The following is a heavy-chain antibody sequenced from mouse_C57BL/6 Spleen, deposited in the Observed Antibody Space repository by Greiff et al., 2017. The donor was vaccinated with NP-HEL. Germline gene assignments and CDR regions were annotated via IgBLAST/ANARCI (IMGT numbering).Heavy chain of an antibody. V-gene: IGHV1-82*01. D-gene: IGHD1-1*01. J-gene: IGHJ2*01. CDR3: ARGYYYGSSYYFDY. CDR1: GYAFSSSW. Sequence: VQRVESGPELVKPGASVKISCKASGYAFSSSWMNWVKQRPGKGLEWIGRIYPGDGDTNYNGKFKGKATLTADKSSSTAYMQLSSLTSEDSAVYFCARGYYYGSSYYFDYWGQGTTLTVSS. CDR2: IYPGDGDT.